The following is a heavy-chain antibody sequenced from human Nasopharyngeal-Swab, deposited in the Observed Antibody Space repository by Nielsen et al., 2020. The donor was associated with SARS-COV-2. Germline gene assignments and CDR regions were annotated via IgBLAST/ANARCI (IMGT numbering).Heavy chain of an antibody. CDR3: SRGPPTVVTLADS. J-gene: IGHJ4*02. CDR1: GFTFSIYN. CDR2: INPDAITA. D-gene: IGHD4-23*01. V-gene: IGHV3-74*01. Sequence: GESLKISCAASGFTFSIYNIHWVRQAPGKGLEWVSQINPDAITAYADSVRGRLTTTRDNARNTVYLQMTGLIAEDTAVYYCSRGPPTVVTLADSWGQGTLVTVSS.